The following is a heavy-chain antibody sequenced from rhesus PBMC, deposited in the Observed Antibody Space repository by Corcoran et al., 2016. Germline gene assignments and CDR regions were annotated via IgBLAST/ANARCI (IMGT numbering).Heavy chain of an antibody. J-gene: IGHJ1*01. V-gene: IGHV4-65*01. Sequence: QVQLQESGPGLVQPSETLSLTCAVSGGSVSSSNWWSWIRQPPGKGMEWIGYIRCSSDSTYYNPSLKSRVTSETDTSKNQVSLKLSSVTAADTAVYYCARDRVGTVTTKGYFEFWGQGALVTVSS. CDR2: IRCSSDST. CDR1: GGSVSSSNW. CDR3: ARDRVGTVTTKGYFEF. D-gene: IGHD4-23*01.